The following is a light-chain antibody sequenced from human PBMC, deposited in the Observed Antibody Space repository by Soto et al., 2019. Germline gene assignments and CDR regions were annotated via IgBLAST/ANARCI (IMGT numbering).Light chain of an antibody. CDR1: QSVSSN. CDR2: GAS. Sequence: EIVMTQSPATLSVSPGERATPSCRASQSVSSNLAWYQQKPGQAPRLLIYGASNRATGIPARFSGSGSGTEFTLTISRLQSEDFAVYYCREYNNWPPWTFGQGTKVDIK. CDR3: REYNNWPPWT. J-gene: IGKJ1*01. V-gene: IGKV3-15*01.